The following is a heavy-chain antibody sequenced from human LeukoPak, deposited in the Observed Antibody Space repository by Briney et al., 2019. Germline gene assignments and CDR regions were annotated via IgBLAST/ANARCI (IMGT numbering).Heavy chain of an antibody. CDR2: IIPIFGTA. V-gene: IGHV1-69*13. Sequence: ASVKVSCKASGGTFSSYAISWVRQAPGQGLEWMGGIIPIFGTANYAQKFQGRVTITADESTSTAYMELSSLRSEDTAVYYCAIYSSSWYYFDYWGQGTLVTVSS. J-gene: IGHJ4*02. CDR3: AIYSSSWYYFDY. CDR1: GGTFSSYA. D-gene: IGHD6-13*01.